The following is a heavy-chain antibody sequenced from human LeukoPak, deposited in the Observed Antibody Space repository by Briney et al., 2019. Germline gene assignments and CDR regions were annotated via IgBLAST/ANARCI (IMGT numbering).Heavy chain of an antibody. CDR2: ISSSSSSYI. Sequence: PGGSLRLSCAASGFTFSSYSMNWVRQAPGKGLEWVSSISSSSSSYIYYADSVKGRFTISRDNAKNSLYLQMNSLRAEDTAVYYCARTFIYGDYGPIDYWGQGTLVTVSS. CDR1: GFTFSSYS. CDR3: ARTFIYGDYGPIDY. J-gene: IGHJ4*02. D-gene: IGHD4-17*01. V-gene: IGHV3-21*01.